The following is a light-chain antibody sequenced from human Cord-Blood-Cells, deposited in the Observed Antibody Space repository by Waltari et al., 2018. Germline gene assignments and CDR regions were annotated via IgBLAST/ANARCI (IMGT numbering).Light chain of an antibody. J-gene: IGLJ2*01. CDR2: RKSDGRH. CDR1: SGHSSYA. Sequence: QLVLTQSPSASASLGASVKLTFTLSSGHSSYALAWHQQQPEKGPRYCKKRKSDGRHSKGDGILVRVSGSSSGAERYRTSSSLHSEDEADYYCQTWRTGFVVFGGGTKLTGL. CDR3: QTWRTGFVV. V-gene: IGLV4-69*01.